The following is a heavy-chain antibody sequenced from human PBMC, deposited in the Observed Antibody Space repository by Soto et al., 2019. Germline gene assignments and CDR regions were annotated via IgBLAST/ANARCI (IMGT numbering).Heavy chain of an antibody. Sequence: QVQLQESGPGLVKPSGTLSLTCVVSGGSISNSNWWTWVRQPPGKGLEWIGEIYHSGSTNYNPSLKSRVTISVDKSKNQFSLKLSSVTAADTAVYYCARGPFVRGSSNYYYYGMDVWGQGTTVTVSS. CDR1: GGSISNSNW. CDR2: IYHSGST. V-gene: IGHV4-4*02. D-gene: IGHD1-26*01. CDR3: ARGPFVRGSSNYYYYGMDV. J-gene: IGHJ6*02.